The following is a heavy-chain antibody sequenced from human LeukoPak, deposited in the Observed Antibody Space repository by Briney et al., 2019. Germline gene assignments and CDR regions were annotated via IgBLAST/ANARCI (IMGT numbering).Heavy chain of an antibody. D-gene: IGHD4-11*01. Sequence: SETLSLTCTDPGGSISSDSYYWGWIRQPPGKGLEWIGSVSYSGSTYYNPSLKSRVIISGGTSKNQFSLKPSSVTATDTALYYSARLVRSTDYVDYWGQGTLVTVSS. V-gene: IGHV4-39*01. CDR3: ARLVRSTDYVDY. CDR1: GGSISSDSYY. J-gene: IGHJ4*02. CDR2: VSYSGST.